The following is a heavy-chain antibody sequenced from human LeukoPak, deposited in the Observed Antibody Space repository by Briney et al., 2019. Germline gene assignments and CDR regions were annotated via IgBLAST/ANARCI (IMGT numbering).Heavy chain of an antibody. J-gene: IGHJ4*02. CDR1: GGSISSYY. V-gene: IGHV4-59*01. Sequence: PSETLSLTCTVSGGSISSYYLSWLRQPPGKGLEWIGYIYYSGSTNYNPSLTSRVTISIDTSKNQFSLKVSSVTAADTAVYYCARDISPYYFDNWGQGTLVTVSS. CDR2: IYYSGST. CDR3: ARDISPYYFDN.